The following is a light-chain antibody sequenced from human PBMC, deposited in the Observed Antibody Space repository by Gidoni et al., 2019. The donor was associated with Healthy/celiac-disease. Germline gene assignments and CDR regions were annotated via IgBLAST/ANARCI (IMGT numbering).Light chain of an antibody. J-gene: IGKJ1*01. V-gene: IGKV4-1*01. CDR2: WAS. CDR1: QSVLYSSNNKNY. Sequence: DIVMTQSPDSLAVSLGERATINCKSSQSVLYSSNNKNYLAWHQQKPGQPPKLLIYWASTRESGVPDRFSGSGSGTDFTLTISSLQAEDVAVYYCQQYYSTPQGTFGQGTKVEIK. CDR3: QQYYSTPQGT.